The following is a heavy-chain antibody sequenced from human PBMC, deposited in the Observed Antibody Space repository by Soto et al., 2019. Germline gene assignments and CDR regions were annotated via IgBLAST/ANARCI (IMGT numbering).Heavy chain of an antibody. J-gene: IGHJ6*02. Sequence: SETLSLTCTVSGGTISSGGFYWSWIRQYPGKGLEWIGNIYYSGSTYYNSSLKSRVTISVDTSKNQFSLKLSSVTAADTAVYYCARDPVLLWFGELSRFYGMDVWGQGTTVTVSS. CDR3: ARDPVLLWFGELSRFYGMDV. V-gene: IGHV4-31*03. CDR1: GGTISSGGFY. CDR2: IYYSGST. D-gene: IGHD3-10*01.